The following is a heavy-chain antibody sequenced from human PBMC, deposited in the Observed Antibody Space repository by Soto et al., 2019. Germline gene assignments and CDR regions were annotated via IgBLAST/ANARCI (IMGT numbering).Heavy chain of an antibody. CDR3: ARGLGDAFDI. Sequence: GASVKVSCKASGGTFSSYSMSWVRQAPGQGLEWMGGIIPIFGTANYAQKFQGRVTITADESTSTAYMELSSLRSEDAAVYYCARGLGDAFDIWGQGTMVTVSS. CDR2: IIPIFGTA. J-gene: IGHJ3*02. D-gene: IGHD7-27*01. CDR1: GGTFSSYS. V-gene: IGHV1-69*13.